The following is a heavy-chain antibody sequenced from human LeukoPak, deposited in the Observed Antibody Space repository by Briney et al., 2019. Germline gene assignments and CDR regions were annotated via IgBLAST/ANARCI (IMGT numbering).Heavy chain of an antibody. CDR2: ISSSGSTI. D-gene: IGHD2-2*01. V-gene: IGHV3-11*01. CDR1: GFTFSDYY. CDR3: ARRGRAIVVVPAAIRYYYYYGMDV. J-gene: IGHJ6*02. Sequence: GGSLRLSCAASGFTFSDYYMSWIRQAPGKGLEWVSYISSSGSTIYYADSVKGRFTISRDNAKNSLYLQMNSLRAEDTAVYYCARRGRAIVVVPAAIRYYYYYGMDVWGQGTTVTVSS.